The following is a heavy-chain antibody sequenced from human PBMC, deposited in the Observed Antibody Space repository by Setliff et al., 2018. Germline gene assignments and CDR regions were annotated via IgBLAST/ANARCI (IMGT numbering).Heavy chain of an antibody. CDR1: GYSFSDYG. V-gene: IGHV1-18*01. CDR2: ISAYNGNT. J-gene: IGHJ3*02. D-gene: IGHD5-18*01. CDR3: ARGGYSYGYDHGFDI. Sequence: GASVKVSCKASGYSFSDYGISWVRQAPGQGLEWMGWISAYNGNTKYAQKLQGRVTMATDISTSTAYMELRSLRSDDTAVYYRARGGYSYGYDHGFDIWGQGTMVTVSS.